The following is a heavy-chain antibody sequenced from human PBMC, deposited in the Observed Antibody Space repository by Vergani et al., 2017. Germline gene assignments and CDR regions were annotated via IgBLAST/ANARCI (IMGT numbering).Heavy chain of an antibody. D-gene: IGHD2-2*02. CDR1: GFTFSSYA. CDR3: AKAGYCCSTSCYTEWYFDL. V-gene: IGHV3-23*01. J-gene: IGHJ2*01. Sequence: EVQLLESGGGLVQPGGSLRLSCGASGFTFSSYAMTWVRQAPGKGVEWVSAISGSGGNTFYTDSVKGRFTISRDNSKDTLYLQMNSLRAEDTALYYCAKAGYCCSTSCYTEWYFDLWGRGTLVTVSS. CDR2: ISGSGGNT.